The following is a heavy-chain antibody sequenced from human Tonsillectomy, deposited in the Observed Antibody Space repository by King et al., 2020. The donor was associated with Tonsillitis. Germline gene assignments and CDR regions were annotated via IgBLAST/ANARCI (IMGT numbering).Heavy chain of an antibody. D-gene: IGHD4-17*01. Sequence: VQLVESGGGLIQPGESLRLSCAVSGFTVSSNFMSWVRQAPGKGLEWVSVIYSGGNTYYADSLKGRFTISRDNSKNALYLQMNSLRAEDTAVYYCARLHGDLQWGQGTLVTVSS. V-gene: IGHV3-53*01. CDR3: ARLHGDLQ. CDR1: GFTVSSNF. CDR2: IYSGGNT. J-gene: IGHJ4*02.